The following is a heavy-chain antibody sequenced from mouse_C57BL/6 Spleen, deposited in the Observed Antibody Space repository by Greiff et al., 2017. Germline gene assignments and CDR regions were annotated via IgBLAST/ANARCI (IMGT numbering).Heavy chain of an antibody. Sequence: VQLQQSGAELVKPGASVKMSCKASGYTFTSYWITWVKQRPGQGLEWIGDIYPGSGSTNYNEKFKSKATLTVDTPSSTAYMQLSSLTSEDSAVYYCAREDYGSSYFDYWGQGTTLTVSS. CDR3: AREDYGSSYFDY. V-gene: IGHV1-55*01. D-gene: IGHD1-1*01. CDR2: IYPGSGST. CDR1: GYTFTSYW. J-gene: IGHJ2*01.